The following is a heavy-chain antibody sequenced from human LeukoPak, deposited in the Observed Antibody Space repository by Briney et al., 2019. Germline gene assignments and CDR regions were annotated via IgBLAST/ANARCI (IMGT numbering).Heavy chain of an antibody. Sequence: GGSLRLSCAASGFTFSTYAIHRVRQAPGKGLEWVALISYDGGNKYYADSVKGRFTISRDNSKNTLYLQMNSLRAEDTAVYYCARWGSSGVYWGQGTLVTVSS. J-gene: IGHJ4*02. CDR2: ISYDGGNK. D-gene: IGHD3-10*01. CDR3: ARWGSSGVY. CDR1: GFTFSTYA. V-gene: IGHV3-30*14.